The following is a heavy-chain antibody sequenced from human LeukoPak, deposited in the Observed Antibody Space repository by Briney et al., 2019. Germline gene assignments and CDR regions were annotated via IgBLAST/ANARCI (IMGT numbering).Heavy chain of an antibody. J-gene: IGHJ4*02. V-gene: IGHV3-9*01. D-gene: IGHD6-13*01. CDR3: AKGLSAAGTRGFDY. CDR2: IRWNSGSI. Sequence: GGSLRLSCAASGFTFDDYAMHWVRQAPGKGLEWLSGIRWNSGSIGYADSVKGRFNISRDNAKNSLSLQMNSLRAEDTALYYCAKGLSAAGTRGFDYWGQGTLVTVSS. CDR1: GFTFDDYA.